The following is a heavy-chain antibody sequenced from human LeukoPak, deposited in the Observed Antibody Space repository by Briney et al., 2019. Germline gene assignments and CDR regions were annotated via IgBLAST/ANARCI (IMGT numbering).Heavy chain of an antibody. Sequence: PSETLSLTCTVSGDSFSSVTDYWAWIRQPPGKGLEWIASGDYSGGTYYNPSLESRVAISADMSKNQFSLKLTSVTGADTAVYYCARVWYYYDSSGYSYGMDVWGQGTTVTVSS. CDR1: GDSFSSVTDY. V-gene: IGHV4-39*07. CDR3: ARVWYYYDSSGYSYGMDV. D-gene: IGHD3-22*01. CDR2: GDYSGGT. J-gene: IGHJ6*02.